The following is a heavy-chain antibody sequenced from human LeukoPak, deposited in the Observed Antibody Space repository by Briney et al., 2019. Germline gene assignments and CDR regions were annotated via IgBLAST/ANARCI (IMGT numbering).Heavy chain of an antibody. J-gene: IGHJ4*02. CDR1: GYSISSGYY. Sequence: SETLSLTCTVSGYSISSGYYWGWIRQPPGKGLEWIGSIYHSGSTYYNPSLKSRVTISVDTSKNQFSLKLSPVTAADTAVYYCARGLGATSYFDYWGQGTLVTVSS. V-gene: IGHV4-38-2*02. D-gene: IGHD1-26*01. CDR3: ARGLGATSYFDY. CDR2: IYHSGST.